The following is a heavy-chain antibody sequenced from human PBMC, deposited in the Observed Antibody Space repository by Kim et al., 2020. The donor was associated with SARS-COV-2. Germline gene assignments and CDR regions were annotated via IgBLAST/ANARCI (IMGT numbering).Heavy chain of an antibody. J-gene: IGHJ4*02. V-gene: IGHV3-30*02. CDR2: K. CDR3: AKDGGSGLDY. D-gene: IGHD3-10*01. Sequence: KYYADSVKGRFTISRDNSKNTLYLQMNSLRAEDTAVYYCAKDGGSGLDYWGQGTLVTVSS.